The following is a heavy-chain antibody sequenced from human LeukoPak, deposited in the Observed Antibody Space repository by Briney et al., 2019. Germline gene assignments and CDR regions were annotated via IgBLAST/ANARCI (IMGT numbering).Heavy chain of an antibody. Sequence: ASVKVSCKVSGYTHTELSMHWVRQAPGKGLEWMGGFDPEDGETIYAQKFQGRVTMTEDTSTDTAYMELSSLRSEDTAVYYCTRLTGDSYDAFDIWGQGTMVTVSS. J-gene: IGHJ3*02. D-gene: IGHD7-27*01. CDR1: GYTHTELS. CDR3: TRLTGDSYDAFDI. CDR2: FDPEDGET. V-gene: IGHV1-24*01.